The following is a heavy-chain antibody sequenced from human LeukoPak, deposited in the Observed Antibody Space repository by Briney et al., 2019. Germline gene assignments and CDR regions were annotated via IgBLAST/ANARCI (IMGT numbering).Heavy chain of an antibody. V-gene: IGHV4-34*01. CDR3: AGIYGDYSDSEY. Sequence: SETLSLTCAVYGGSFSDYFGYWSRQPPGKGLEWIGEFTRFGRINYNPSLKSRITISVDTSKSQFSLKLSSVTAADTAVYYCAGIYGDYSDSEYCGYGAPVTVSS. CDR2: FTRFGRI. J-gene: IGHJ4*03. D-gene: IGHD4-17*01. CDR1: GGSFSDYF.